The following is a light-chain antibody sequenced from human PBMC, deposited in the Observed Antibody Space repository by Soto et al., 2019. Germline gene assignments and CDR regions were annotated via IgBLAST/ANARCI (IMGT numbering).Light chain of an antibody. V-gene: IGKV4-1*01. J-gene: IGKJ1*01. CDR2: WAS. Sequence: DIVMTQSPDSLAVSLGERATINCKSSQSVLSSSNNKNYLAWFQQKPGQPPKLLIYWASTRESGVPDRFSGSGSGTDFTLTISNLQAEDVAVYYCQQYYSSPTWTFGQGTKVDIK. CDR3: QQYYSSPTWT. CDR1: QSVLSSSNNKNY.